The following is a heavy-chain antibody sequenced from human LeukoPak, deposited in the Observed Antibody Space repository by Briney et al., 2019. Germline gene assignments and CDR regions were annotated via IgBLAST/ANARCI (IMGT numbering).Heavy chain of an antibody. D-gene: IGHD3-10*01. CDR3: ANDYRSGSFHDF. CDR2: ISGRGDTI. Sequence: GGSLRLSCAAPGFTFSTYAMSWVRQAPGKGLEWVSIISGRGDTIYYADSVKGRFTISRDNSKNTVYLQMNTLRAEDTAVYYCANDYRSGSFHDFWGQGTLVTVSS. J-gene: IGHJ4*02. CDR1: GFTFSTYA. V-gene: IGHV3-23*01.